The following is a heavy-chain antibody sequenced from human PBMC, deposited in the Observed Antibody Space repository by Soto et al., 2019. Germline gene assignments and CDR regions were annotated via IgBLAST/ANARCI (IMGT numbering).Heavy chain of an antibody. CDR3: AKASSFGSSGWYDY. V-gene: IGHV3-23*01. CDR2: ISGSGGST. Sequence: GSLRLSCAASGFTFSSYGMSWVRQAPGKGLEWVSAISGSGGSTYYADSVKGRFTISRDNSKNTLYLQMNSLRAEDTAVYYCAKASSFGSSGWYDYWGQGTLVTVSS. CDR1: GFTFSSYG. D-gene: IGHD6-19*01. J-gene: IGHJ4*02.